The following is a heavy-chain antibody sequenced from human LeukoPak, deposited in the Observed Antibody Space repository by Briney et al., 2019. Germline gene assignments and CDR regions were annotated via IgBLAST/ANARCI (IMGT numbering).Heavy chain of an antibody. CDR1: GFTFSTYG. CDR3: AKRSDYGGNWNYFDY. D-gene: IGHD4-23*01. J-gene: IGHJ4*02. V-gene: IGHV3-23*01. Sequence: GGSLRLSCAASGFTFSTYGMSWVRQAPGKGLEWVSATSARGGSTYYADSVKGRLTISRDNSKNTLYLQMNSLRAEDTAVYYCAKRSDYGGNWNYFDYWGQGTLVTVSS. CDR2: TSARGGST.